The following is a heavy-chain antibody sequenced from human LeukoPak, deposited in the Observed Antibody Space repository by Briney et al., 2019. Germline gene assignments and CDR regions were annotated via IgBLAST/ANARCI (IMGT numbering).Heavy chain of an antibody. CDR3: AKVWSDSNGWFHFDC. V-gene: IGHV3-53*01. CDR1: GFTVSSNY. J-gene: IGHJ4*02. CDR2: ISSVDST. D-gene: IGHD5-18*01. Sequence: GGSLRLSCAASGFTVSSNYMSWVRQAPGKGLEWVSLISSVDSTNYADSVRGRFTISRDNFKNTLYLQMNSLAVEDTAIYYCAKVWSDSNGWFHFDCWGQGTLVTVSS.